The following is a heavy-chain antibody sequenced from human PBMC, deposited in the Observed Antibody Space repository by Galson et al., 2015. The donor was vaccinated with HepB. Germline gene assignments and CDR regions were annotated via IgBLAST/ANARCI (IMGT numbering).Heavy chain of an antibody. CDR2: ISYDGSNK. D-gene: IGHD1-26*01. J-gene: IGHJ4*02. CDR3: AKDLGIVGSYLYYFDY. Sequence: SLRLSCAVSGFTFSTYGMHWVRQAPGKGLEWVAVISYDGSNKYYADSVKGRFTISRDNSKNTLYLQMNSLRAEDTAVYYCAKDLGIVGSYLYYFDYWGQGTLVTVSS. CDR1: GFTFSTYG. V-gene: IGHV3-30*18.